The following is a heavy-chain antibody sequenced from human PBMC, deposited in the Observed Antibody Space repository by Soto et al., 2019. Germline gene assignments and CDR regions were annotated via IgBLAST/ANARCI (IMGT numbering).Heavy chain of an antibody. V-gene: IGHV1-69*01. D-gene: IGHD3-22*01. J-gene: IGHJ4*02. Sequence: VKVSCKASGGTFSSYAISWVRQAPGQGLEWMGGIIPIFGTANYAQKFQGRVTITADESTSTAYMELSSLRSEDTAVYYCARPYYYDSSGDGYYFDYWGQGTLVTVSS. CDR3: ARPYYYDSSGDGYYFDY. CDR2: IIPIFGTA. CDR1: GGTFSSYA.